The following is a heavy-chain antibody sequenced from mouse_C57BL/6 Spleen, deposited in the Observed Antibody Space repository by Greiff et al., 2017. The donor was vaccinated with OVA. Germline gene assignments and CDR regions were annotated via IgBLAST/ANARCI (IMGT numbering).Heavy chain of an antibody. CDR2: IRSKSNNYAT. D-gene: IGHD2-5*01. Sequence: EVQLVESGGGLVQPKGSLKLSCAASGFSFNTYAMNWVRQAPGKGLEWVARIRSKSNNYATYYADSVKDRFTISRDDSESMLYLQMNNLKTEDTAMYYCVRDSNFRFDYWGQGTTLTVSS. V-gene: IGHV10-1*01. CDR1: GFSFNTYA. J-gene: IGHJ2*01. CDR3: VRDSNFRFDY.